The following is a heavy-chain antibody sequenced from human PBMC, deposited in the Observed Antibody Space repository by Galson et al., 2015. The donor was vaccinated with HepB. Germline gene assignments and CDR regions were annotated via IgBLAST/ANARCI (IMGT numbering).Heavy chain of an antibody. CDR1: GFTFSSYG. V-gene: IGHV3-33*01. CDR2: IWYDGSNK. J-gene: IGHJ4*02. Sequence: SLRLSCAASGFTFSSYGMHWVRQAPGKGLEWVAVIWYDGSNKYYADSVKGRFTISRDNSKNTLYLQINSLRAEDTAVYYCARVQVDSSGYYQSLFDYWGQGTLVTVSS. CDR3: ARVQVDSSGYYQSLFDY. D-gene: IGHD3-22*01.